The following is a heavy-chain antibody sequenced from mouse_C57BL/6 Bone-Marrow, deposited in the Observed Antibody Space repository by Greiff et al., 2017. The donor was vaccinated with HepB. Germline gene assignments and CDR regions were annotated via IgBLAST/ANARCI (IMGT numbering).Heavy chain of an antibody. CDR2: ISSGGSYT. CDR3: ARHNYDDY. J-gene: IGHJ2*01. CDR1: GFTFSSYG. V-gene: IGHV5-6*01. Sequence: EVNVVESGGDLVKPGGSLKLSCAASGFTFSSYGMSWVRQTPDKRLEWVATISSGGSYTYYPDSVKGRFTISRDNAKNTLYLQMSSLKSEDTAMYYCARHNYDDYWGQGTTLTVSS. D-gene: IGHD2-4*01.